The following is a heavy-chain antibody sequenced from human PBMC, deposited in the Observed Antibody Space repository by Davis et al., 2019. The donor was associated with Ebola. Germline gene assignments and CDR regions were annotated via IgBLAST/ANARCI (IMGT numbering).Heavy chain of an antibody. J-gene: IGHJ5*02. Sequence: SVKVSCKASGGTFSSYAINWVRQAPGQGLEWMGGIIPIFGTANYAQKFQGRVTITADKSTSTAYMELRSLRSEDTAVYYCARDLVVGAFDPWGQGTLVTVSS. D-gene: IGHD2-15*01. CDR1: GGTFSSYA. V-gene: IGHV1-69*06. CDR3: ARDLVVGAFDP. CDR2: IIPIFGTA.